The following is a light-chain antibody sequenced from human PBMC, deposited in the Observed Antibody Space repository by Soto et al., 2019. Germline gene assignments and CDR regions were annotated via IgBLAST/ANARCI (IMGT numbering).Light chain of an antibody. V-gene: IGKV1-39*01. J-gene: IGKJ1*01. CDR2: AAS. Sequence: DIQMTQSPSSLSASVGDRVTITCRASQSISSYLNWHQQKPGKAPKVLIYAASSLQSGVPSRFSGSGSGTDSTLTISSLQPEDFATYYCQQSYSIPWTFGQGTKVDIK. CDR1: QSISSY. CDR3: QQSYSIPWT.